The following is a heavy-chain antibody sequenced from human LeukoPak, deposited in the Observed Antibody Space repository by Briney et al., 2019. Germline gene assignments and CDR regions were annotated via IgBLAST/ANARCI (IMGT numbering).Heavy chain of an antibody. Sequence: RAGGSLRLSCAASGFSVSSNYMSWVRQAPGKGLEWVSVIYSGGTTYYTDSVKGRFTISRDNSKNTLYLQMNSLRAEDTAVYYCAGGRYCSGGSCYGPLDYWGQGTLVPVSS. D-gene: IGHD2-15*01. CDR3: AGGRYCSGGSCYGPLDY. V-gene: IGHV3-66*01. CDR1: GFSVSSNY. CDR2: IYSGGTT. J-gene: IGHJ4*02.